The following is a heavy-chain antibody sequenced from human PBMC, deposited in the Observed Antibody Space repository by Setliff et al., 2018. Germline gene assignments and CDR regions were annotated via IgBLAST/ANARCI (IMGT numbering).Heavy chain of an antibody. CDR1: GGTFSSFA. V-gene: IGHV1-69*10. CDR3: ATPRLGDYAPHYSYDMDV. J-gene: IGHJ6*02. Sequence: SVKVSCKASGGTFSSFAISWVRQAPGQGLEWMGGIIPILGIANYAQKFQGRVTITADESTSTVYMDLSSLISEDTAVYYCATPRLGDYAPHYSYDMDVWGQGTPVTVSS. D-gene: IGHD4-17*01. CDR2: IIPILGIA.